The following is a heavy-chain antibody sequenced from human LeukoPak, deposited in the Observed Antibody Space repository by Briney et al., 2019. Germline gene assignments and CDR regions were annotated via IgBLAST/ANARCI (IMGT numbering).Heavy chain of an antibody. CDR2: ISGSGGST. Sequence: GGSLRLSCAASGFTFSSYAMSWVRQAPGKGLEWVSAISGSGGSTYYADSVKGRFTISRDNSKNTLYLQMNSLRAEDTAVYYCAKDLEITMMGYYYGMDVWGQGTTVTVSS. V-gene: IGHV3-23*01. D-gene: IGHD3-22*01. J-gene: IGHJ6*02. CDR1: GFTFSSYA. CDR3: AKDLEITMMGYYYGMDV.